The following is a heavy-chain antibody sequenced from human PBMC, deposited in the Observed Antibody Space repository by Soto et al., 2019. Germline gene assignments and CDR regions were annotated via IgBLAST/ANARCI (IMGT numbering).Heavy chain of an antibody. Sequence: SVKVSCKASGFTFTSSAVQWVRQARGQRLEWIGWIVVGSGNTNYAQKFQERVTITRDMSTSTAYMELSSLRSEDTAVYYCAAGERIVVVPAAIDYYYYGMDVWGQGTTVTVYS. V-gene: IGHV1-58*01. CDR3: AAGERIVVVPAAIDYYYYGMDV. CDR2: IVVGSGNT. D-gene: IGHD2-2*01. CDR1: GFTFTSSA. J-gene: IGHJ6*02.